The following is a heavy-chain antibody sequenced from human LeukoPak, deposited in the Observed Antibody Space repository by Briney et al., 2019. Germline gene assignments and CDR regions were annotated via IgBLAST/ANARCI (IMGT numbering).Heavy chain of an antibody. D-gene: IGHD6-6*01. CDR2: INPSGGST. CDR1: GYTFTSHY. J-gene: IGHJ4*02. V-gene: IGHV1-46*01. CDR3: TTLYSSSSGAYYFDY. Sequence: GASVKVSCKASGYTFTSHYMHWVRLAPGQGLEWMGIINPSGGSTTYAQKFQGRVTMTRDTSTSTVYMELSSLGSEDTAVYYCTTLYSSSSGAYYFDYWGQGTLVTVSS.